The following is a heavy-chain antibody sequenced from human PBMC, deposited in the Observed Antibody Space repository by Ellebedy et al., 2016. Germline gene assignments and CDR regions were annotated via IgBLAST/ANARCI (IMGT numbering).Heavy chain of an antibody. V-gene: IGHV4-34*01. D-gene: IGHD2/OR15-2a*01. CDR1: GGSISSYY. Sequence: SETLSLXCTVSGGSISSYYWSWIRQPPGKGLEWIGEINHSGSTNYNPSLKSRVTISVDTSKNQFSLKLSSVTAADTAVYYCARGYFSDVWGKGTTVTVSS. CDR3: ARGYFSDV. CDR2: INHSGST. J-gene: IGHJ6*04.